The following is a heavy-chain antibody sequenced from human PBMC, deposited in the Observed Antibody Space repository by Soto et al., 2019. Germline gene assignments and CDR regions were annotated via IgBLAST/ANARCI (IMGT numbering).Heavy chain of an antibody. CDR1: GFTFSSYS. CDR3: ARRGPFNYYDSSRNYYFDY. V-gene: IGHV3-21*01. D-gene: IGHD3-22*01. J-gene: IGHJ4*02. CDR2: ISSSSSYI. Sequence: EVQLVESGGGLVKPGGSLRLSCAASGFTFSSYSMNWVRQAPGKGLEWVSFISSSSSYIYYADSVKGRFTISRDNAKNSLDLQMNSLRAEDTAVYYCARRGPFNYYDSSRNYYFDYWGQGTLVTVSS.